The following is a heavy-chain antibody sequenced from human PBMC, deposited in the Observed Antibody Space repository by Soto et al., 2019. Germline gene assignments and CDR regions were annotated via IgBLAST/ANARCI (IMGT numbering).Heavy chain of an antibody. CDR2: IYYSGST. CDR1: GGSISSGGYY. V-gene: IGHV4-31*03. Sequence: QVQLQESGPGLVKPSQTLSLTCTISGGSISSGGYYWSWIRQHPGKGREWIGYIYYSGSTYYNPSLKSRVTISVDTSKNQFSLKLRSVTAADTAVYYCARQRDGYNYRYFDYWGQGTLVTVSS. CDR3: ARQRDGYNYRYFDY. J-gene: IGHJ4*02. D-gene: IGHD5-12*01.